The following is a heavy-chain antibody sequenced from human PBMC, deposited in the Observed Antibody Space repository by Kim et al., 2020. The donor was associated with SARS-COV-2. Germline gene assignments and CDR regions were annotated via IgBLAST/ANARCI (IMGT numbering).Heavy chain of an antibody. V-gene: IGHV3-43*01. J-gene: IGHJ6*03. CDR2: VTWNGVTT. CDR1: GFTFEDFS. Sequence: VGSLRLSCAASGFTFEDFSMHWVRQAPGKGLEWVSLVTWNGVTTYYADSVKGRFTVSRDNSKDSLYLQMNSLRPEDTALYYCAKQMWEYMDVWGKGTAVTLSS. CDR3: AKQMWEYMDV. D-gene: IGHD1-26*01.